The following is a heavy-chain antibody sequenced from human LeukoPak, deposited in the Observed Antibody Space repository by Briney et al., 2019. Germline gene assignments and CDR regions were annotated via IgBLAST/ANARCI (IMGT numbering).Heavy chain of an antibody. D-gene: IGHD3-10*01. CDR3: ARSDYYGSGSYSTY. V-gene: IGHV1-8*03. CDR2: MNPNSGNT. CDR1: GYTFTSYD. Sequence: ASVKVSCKASGYTFTSYDINWVRQATGQGLEWMGWMNPNSGNTGYAQKFQGRVTITRNTSISTAYMELSSLRSEDTAVYYCARSDYYGSGSYSTYWGQGTLVTVSS. J-gene: IGHJ4*02.